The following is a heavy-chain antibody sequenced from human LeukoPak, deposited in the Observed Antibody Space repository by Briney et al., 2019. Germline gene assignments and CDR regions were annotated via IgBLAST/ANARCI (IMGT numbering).Heavy chain of an antibody. Sequence: ASVKVSCKASGYTFTSYYMHWVRQAPGQGLEWMGIINPSGGSTSYAQKFQGRVTMTRGTSTSTVYMELSSPRSEDTAVYYCARDAKEHYYDSSGYYYWGQGTLVTVSS. V-gene: IGHV1-46*01. CDR2: INPSGGST. J-gene: IGHJ4*02. D-gene: IGHD3-22*01. CDR1: GYTFTSYY. CDR3: ARDAKEHYYDSSGYYY.